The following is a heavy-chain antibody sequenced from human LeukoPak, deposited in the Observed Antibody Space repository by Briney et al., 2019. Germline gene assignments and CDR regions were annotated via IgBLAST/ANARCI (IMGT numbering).Heavy chain of an antibody. Sequence: KSSETLSLTCTVSGASFNSDDQYWNWIRQSPGTGLEWIGSIHPSGMLYNNPSLESRVTMSRDTSKNQFSLNLNSVTAADTAVYFCSRGLGSRKLGYWGQGILVTVSS. J-gene: IGHJ4*02. CDR2: IHPSGML. CDR3: SRGLGSRKLGY. CDR1: GASFNSDDQY. D-gene: IGHD2-2*01. V-gene: IGHV4-31*03.